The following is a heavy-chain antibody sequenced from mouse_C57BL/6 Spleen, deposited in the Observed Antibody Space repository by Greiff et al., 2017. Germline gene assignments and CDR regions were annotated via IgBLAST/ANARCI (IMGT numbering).Heavy chain of an antibody. CDR2: INYDGSST. J-gene: IGHJ1*03. CDR3: ARVSYYYGSSDWYFDV. D-gene: IGHD1-1*01. CDR1: GFTFSDYY. V-gene: IGHV5-16*01. Sequence: EVKVVESEGGLVQPGSSMKLSCTASGFTFSDYYMAWVRQVPEKGLEWVANINYDGSSTYYLDSLKSRFIISRDNAKNILYLQMSSLKSEDTATYYCARVSYYYGSSDWYFDVWGTGTTVTVSS.